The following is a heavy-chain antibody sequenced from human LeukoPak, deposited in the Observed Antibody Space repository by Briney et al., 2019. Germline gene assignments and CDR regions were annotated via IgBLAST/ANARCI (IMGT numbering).Heavy chain of an antibody. CDR1: GGSTSTYY. V-gene: IGHV4-4*07. J-gene: IGHJ3*02. CDR3: ARARTTVTAVDAFDI. D-gene: IGHD4-17*01. CDR2: IYTGGKT. Sequence: PSETLSLTCTVSGGSTSTYYWSWIRQPAGKGLEWIGRIYTGGKTSFNPSLKSRVTMSVDTSKNQFSLRLSSVTAADTAVYYCARARTTVTAVDAFDIWGQGTMVTASS.